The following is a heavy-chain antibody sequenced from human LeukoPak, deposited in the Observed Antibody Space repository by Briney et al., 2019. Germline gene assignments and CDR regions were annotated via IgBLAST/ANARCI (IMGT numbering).Heavy chain of an antibody. CDR3: ASSSGYSGYDPIDS. V-gene: IGHV3-7*01. CDR1: GFTFSSYW. D-gene: IGHD5-12*01. J-gene: IGHJ4*02. Sequence: GGSLRLSCAASGFTFSSYWMSWVRQAPGTGLEWAANIKQDGSEKYYVDSVKGRFTVSRDNVKKSLYLQMNSLRAEDTAVYYCASSSGYSGYDPIDSWGQGTLVTVSS. CDR2: IKQDGSEK.